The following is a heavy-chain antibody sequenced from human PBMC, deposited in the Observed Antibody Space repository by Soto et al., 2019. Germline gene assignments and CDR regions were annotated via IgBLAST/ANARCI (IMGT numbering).Heavy chain of an antibody. D-gene: IGHD3-10*01. CDR3: ARGYGSGSYVLDY. Sequence: QVQLVESGGDVVQPGRSLRLSCAASGFTFSSYDIHWVRQAPGKGLEWVALISYDGSNTYYADSVKGRFTISRDNSKNTLYLQMNSLRAEDTAVYYCARGYGSGSYVLDYWGQGTLVSVSS. J-gene: IGHJ4*02. CDR1: GFTFSSYD. V-gene: IGHV3-33*01. CDR2: ISYDGSNT.